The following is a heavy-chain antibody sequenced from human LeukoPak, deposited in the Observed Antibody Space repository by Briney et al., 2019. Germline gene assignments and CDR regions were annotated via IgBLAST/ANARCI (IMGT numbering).Heavy chain of an antibody. D-gene: IGHD5-18*01. J-gene: IGHJ6*03. CDR1: GYIFTRYG. CDR2: ISAYNDNA. V-gene: IGHV1-18*01. Sequence: ASVKVSCKASGYIFTRYGISWVRQAPGQGLEWMGWISAYNDNAKYEQKLQGRVTMTEDTSTDTAYMELSSLRSEDTAVYYCATYSSSHYYYYMDVWGKGTTVTISS. CDR3: ATYSSSHYYYYMDV.